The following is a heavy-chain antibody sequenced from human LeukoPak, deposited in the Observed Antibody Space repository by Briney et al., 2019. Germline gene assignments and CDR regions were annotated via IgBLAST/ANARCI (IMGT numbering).Heavy chain of an antibody. CDR1: GFTFDDYG. D-gene: IGHD1-20*01. CDR3: ARDRSYNWNDGGDY. CDR2: INWNGGST. Sequence: GGSLRLSCAASGFTFDDYGMSWVRQAPGKGLEWVSGINWNGGSTGYADSVKGRFTISRDNAKNSLHLQMNSLRAEDTALYYCARDRSYNWNDGGDYWGQGTLVTVSS. V-gene: IGHV3-20*04. J-gene: IGHJ4*02.